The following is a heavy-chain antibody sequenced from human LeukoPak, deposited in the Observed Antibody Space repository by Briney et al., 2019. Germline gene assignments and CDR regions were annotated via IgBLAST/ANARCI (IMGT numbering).Heavy chain of an antibody. CDR1: GFTFDDYA. CDR3: AKDIGGITGTLVAFDI. D-gene: IGHD1-7*01. J-gene: IGHJ3*02. Sequence: LPGGSLRLSCAASGFTFDDYAMHWVRQAPGKGLEWVSGISWNSGSIGYADSVKGRFTISRDNAKNSLYLQMNSLRAEDTALYYCAKDIGGITGTLVAFDIWGQGTTVTVSS. CDR2: ISWNSGSI. V-gene: IGHV3-9*01.